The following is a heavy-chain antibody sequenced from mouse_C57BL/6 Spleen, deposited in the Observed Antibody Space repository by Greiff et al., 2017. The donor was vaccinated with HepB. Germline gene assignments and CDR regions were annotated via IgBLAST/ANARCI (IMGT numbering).Heavy chain of an antibody. V-gene: IGHV1-54*01. CDR1: GYAFTNYL. CDR2: INPGSGGT. D-gene: IGHD2-4*01. J-gene: IGHJ4*01. Sequence: LQESGAELVRPGTSVKVSCKASGYAFTNYLIEWVKQRPGQGLEWIGVINPGSGGTNYNEKFKGKATLTADKSSSTAYMQLSSLTSEDSAVYFCARGNDYDGAMDYWGQGTSVTVSS. CDR3: ARGNDYDGAMDY.